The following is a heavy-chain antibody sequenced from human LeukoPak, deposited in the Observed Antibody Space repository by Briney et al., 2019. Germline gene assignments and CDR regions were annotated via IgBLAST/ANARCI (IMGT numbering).Heavy chain of an antibody. J-gene: IGHJ4*02. CDR1: GGSISSYY. CDR2: IYYSGST. D-gene: IGHD3-10*01. V-gene: IGHV4-59*01. Sequence: PSETLSLTCTVSGGSISSYYWSWIRQPPGKGLEWIGYIYYSGSTNYNPSLKSRVTISVDTSKNQFSLKLSSVTAADTAVYYCASTGTLTGGVIINWGQGTLVTASS. CDR3: ASTGTLTGGVIIN.